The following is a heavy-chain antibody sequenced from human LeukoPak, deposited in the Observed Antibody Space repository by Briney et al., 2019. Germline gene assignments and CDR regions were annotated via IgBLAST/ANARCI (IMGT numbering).Heavy chain of an antibody. V-gene: IGHV4-38-2*02. CDR3: ARLTTGPFYFDY. J-gene: IGHJ4*02. Sequence: SETLSLTCTVSGYSISSGYYWGWIRQPPGKGLEWIGSIYHSGSTYYNPSLKSRVTISVVTSKNQFSLKLSSVTAADTAVYYCARLTTGPFYFDYWGQGTLVTVSS. CDR2: IYHSGST. CDR1: GYSISSGYY. D-gene: IGHD3-22*01.